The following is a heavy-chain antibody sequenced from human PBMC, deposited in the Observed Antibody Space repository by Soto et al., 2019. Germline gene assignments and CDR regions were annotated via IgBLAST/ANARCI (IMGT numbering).Heavy chain of an antibody. V-gene: IGHV1-18*01. D-gene: IGHD5-18*01. Sequence: GASVKVSCKTSGYTFRTYGITWVRQAPGQGLEWMGWISAYNGNTNYAQKLQGRVTLTTDTSTSTAYMELRSLTSDDTAVYFCAREDVDTGLWGQGTLVTAPQ. CDR1: GYTFRTYG. J-gene: IGHJ4*02. CDR3: AREDVDTGL. CDR2: ISAYNGNT.